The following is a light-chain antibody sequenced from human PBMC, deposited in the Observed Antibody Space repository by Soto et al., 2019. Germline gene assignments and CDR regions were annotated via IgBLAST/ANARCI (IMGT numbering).Light chain of an antibody. Sequence: AIRMTQSPSSFSASTGDRVTITCRASQDISSYLAWYQQKPGKAPKLLIYGASTLQSGVPSRFSGSGSATDFSLTISCLQSEDFAIYYCQQYYGYPLTFGGGTNVEI. CDR3: QQYYGYPLT. V-gene: IGKV1-8*01. CDR2: GAS. J-gene: IGKJ4*01. CDR1: QDISSY.